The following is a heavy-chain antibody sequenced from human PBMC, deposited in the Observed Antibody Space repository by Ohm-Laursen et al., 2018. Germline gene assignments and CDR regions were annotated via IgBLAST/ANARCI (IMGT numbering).Heavy chain of an antibody. Sequence: SLRLSCAASGFTFSDYYMSWIRQAPGKGLEWVSYISSSGSTIYYADSVKGRFTISRDNAKNSLYLQMNSLRAEDTAVYYCAKGSGTNCSGGSCYPSGAFDIWGQGTMVTVSS. CDR2: ISSSGSTI. V-gene: IGHV3-11*01. CDR3: AKGSGTNCSGGSCYPSGAFDI. D-gene: IGHD2-15*01. J-gene: IGHJ3*02. CDR1: GFTFSDYY.